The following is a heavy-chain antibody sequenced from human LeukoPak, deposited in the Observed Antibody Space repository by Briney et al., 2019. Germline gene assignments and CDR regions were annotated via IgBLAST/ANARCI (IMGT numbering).Heavy chain of an antibody. CDR3: ASSVRFSYYFDY. J-gene: IGHJ4*02. CDR2: ISYDGSNK. V-gene: IGHV3-30-3*01. D-gene: IGHD3-10*01. CDR1: GFTFSGYA. Sequence: GGSLRLSCAASGFTFSGYAMHWVRQAPGKGLEWVAVISYDGSNKYYADSVKGRFTISRDNSKNTLYLQMNSLRAEDTAVYYCASSVRFSYYFDYWGQGTLVTVSS.